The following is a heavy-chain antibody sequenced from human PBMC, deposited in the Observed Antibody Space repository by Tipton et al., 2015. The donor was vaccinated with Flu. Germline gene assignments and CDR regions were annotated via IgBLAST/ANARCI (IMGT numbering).Heavy chain of an antibody. J-gene: IGHJ6*02. CDR2: ISAYNGNT. CDR3: ARVVNWDPNYYYYYGMDV. D-gene: IGHD1-1*01. V-gene: IGHV1-18*01. Sequence: QVQLVQSGAEVKKPGASVKVSCKASGYTFTSYGISWVRQAPGQGLEWMGWISAYNGNTNYAQKLQGRVTMTTDTSTSTAYMELRSLRSDDTAVYYCARVVNWDPNYYYYYGMDVWGQGTTVTVSS. CDR1: GYTFTSYG.